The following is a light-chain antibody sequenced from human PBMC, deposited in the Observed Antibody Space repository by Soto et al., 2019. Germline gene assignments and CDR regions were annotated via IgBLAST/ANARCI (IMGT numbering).Light chain of an antibody. V-gene: IGKV3-20*01. Sequence: EIVLTQSPGTLSLSPGERATLSCRASQSVRSSYLAWYQQKPGQAPRLLIYGASSRATGIPDRFSGSGSGTDFTLTISRLETEDFAMCYCQQYVKSWTFGQGTKVEIK. CDR1: QSVRSSY. CDR2: GAS. CDR3: QQYVKSWT. J-gene: IGKJ1*01.